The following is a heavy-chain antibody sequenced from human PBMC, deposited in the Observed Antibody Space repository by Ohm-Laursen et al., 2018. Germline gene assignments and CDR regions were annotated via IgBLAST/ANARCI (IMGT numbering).Heavy chain of an antibody. Sequence: SLRLSCAAPGFTFSNYWMSWVRQAPGKGLEWVANIKQDGSEKYYVDSVKGRFTISRDNAKNSLYLQMNSLRAEDTAVFYCARWPCGTCSYTSYYGLDVWGQGTTVIVSS. J-gene: IGHJ6*02. D-gene: IGHD3-16*02. CDR2: IKQDGSEK. CDR3: ARWPCGTCSYTSYYGLDV. V-gene: IGHV3-7*01. CDR1: GFTFSNYW.